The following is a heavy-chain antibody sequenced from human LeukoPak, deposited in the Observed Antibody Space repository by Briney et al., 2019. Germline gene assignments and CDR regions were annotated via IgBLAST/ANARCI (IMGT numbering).Heavy chain of an antibody. CDR1: GGTFSSYA. V-gene: IGHV1-69*13. CDR3: ARVSGGYGAPAGYYYMDV. CDR2: IIPIFGTA. J-gene: IGHJ6*03. Sequence: ASVKVSYKASGGTFSSYAISWVRQAPGQGLEWMGGIIPIFGTANYAQKFQGRVTITADESTSTAYMELSSLRSEDTAVYYCARVSGGYGAPAGYYYMDVWGKGTTVTVSS. D-gene: IGHD3-10*01.